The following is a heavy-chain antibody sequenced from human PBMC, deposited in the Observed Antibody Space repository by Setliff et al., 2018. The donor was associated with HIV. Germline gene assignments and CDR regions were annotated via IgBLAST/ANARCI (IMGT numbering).Heavy chain of an antibody. V-gene: IGHV4-39*01. CDR1: DDSFGSSNYY. Sequence: ASETLSLTCTVSDDSFGSSNYYWGWIRQPPGKGLEWIGSIFFSGSTYSNPSLQSRVIMSVDTSKNQFSLKLSSVTAADTAVYYCARRRDFDYWGQGTLVTVSS. CDR3: ARRRDFDY. J-gene: IGHJ4*02. CDR2: IFFSGST.